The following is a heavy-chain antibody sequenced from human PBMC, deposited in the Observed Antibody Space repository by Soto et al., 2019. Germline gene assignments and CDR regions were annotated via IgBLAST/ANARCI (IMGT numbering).Heavy chain of an antibody. CDR3: ARDYSLGYYYYGMDV. Sequence: PGGSLRLSCAASGFTFSSYSMNWVRQAPGKGLEWVSSISSSSSYIYYADSVKGRFTISRDNAKNSLYLQMNSLRAEDTAVYYCARDYSLGYYYYGMDVWGQGTTVTVSS. J-gene: IGHJ6*02. V-gene: IGHV3-21*01. D-gene: IGHD3-16*02. CDR1: GFTFSSYS. CDR2: ISSSSSYI.